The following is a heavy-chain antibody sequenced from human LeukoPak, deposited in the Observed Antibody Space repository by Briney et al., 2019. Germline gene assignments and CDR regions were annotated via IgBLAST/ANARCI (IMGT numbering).Heavy chain of an antibody. CDR2: INPSAGST. V-gene: IGHV1-46*01. J-gene: IGHJ4*02. CDR3: AIGCSGWYVDY. Sequence: ASVKVSCKASGYTFISHYMHWVRQAPGQGLEWMGIINPSAGSTSYAQKFQGRVTMTRDTSTSTVYMELSSLRFEDTAVYYCAIGCSGWYVDYWGQGTLVTVSS. D-gene: IGHD6-19*01. CDR1: GYTFISHY.